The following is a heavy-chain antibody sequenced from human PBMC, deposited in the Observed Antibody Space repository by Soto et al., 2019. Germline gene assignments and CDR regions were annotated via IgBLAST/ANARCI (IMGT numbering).Heavy chain of an antibody. Sequence: SETLSLTCTVSGGSIRSGGYYWSWVRQNPRRGLEWIGNIYYSGNTYYNPSLKSRLTISVDTSKNQFSLNLSSVTAADTAVYYCARDRLMATAGTARHYFGLDAWGQGTTVTVSS. D-gene: IGHD5-18*01. J-gene: IGHJ6*02. CDR2: IYYSGNT. CDR1: GGSIRSGGYY. V-gene: IGHV4-31*03. CDR3: ARDRLMATAGTARHYFGLDA.